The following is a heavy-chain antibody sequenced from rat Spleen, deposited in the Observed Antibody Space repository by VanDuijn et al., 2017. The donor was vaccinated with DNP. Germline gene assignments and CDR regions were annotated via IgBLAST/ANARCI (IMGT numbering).Heavy chain of an antibody. CDR1: GFTFSDYY. V-gene: IGHV5-27*01. CDR3: TREGFAY. J-gene: IGHJ2*01. Sequence: EVQLVESDGGLVQPGRSLKLSCAASGFTFSDYYMAWVRQAPTKGLEWVATISTSGGSTYYRDSVKGRFTISRDNAKSTLYLQMNSLRSEDTATYYCTREGFAYWGQGVMVTVSS. CDR2: ISTSGGST.